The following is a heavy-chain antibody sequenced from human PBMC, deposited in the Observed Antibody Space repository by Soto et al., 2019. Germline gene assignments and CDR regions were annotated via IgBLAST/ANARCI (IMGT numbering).Heavy chain of an antibody. CDR2: IKQDGSEK. CDR3: ARVYSSSSFFTEDNWFDP. V-gene: IGHV3-7*04. CDR1: GFTFSSYW. Sequence: GGSLRLSCAASGFTFSSYWMSWVRQAPGKGLEWVANIKQDGSEKYYVDSVKGRFTISRDNAKNSLYLQMNSLRAEDTAVYYCARVYSSSSFFTEDNWFDPWGQGTLVTVSS. J-gene: IGHJ5*02. D-gene: IGHD6-13*01.